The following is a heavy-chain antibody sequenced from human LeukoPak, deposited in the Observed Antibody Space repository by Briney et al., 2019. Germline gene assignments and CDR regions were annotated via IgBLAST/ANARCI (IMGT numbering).Heavy chain of an antibody. CDR3: AVANPYTSGWYYFDY. Sequence: PGGSLRLSCAVSGLTFSSYWMHWVRQAPGKGLVWVSRINREGSSTSYADSVKGRFTISRDNSGNTLYLQMNSLRAEDTAAYYCAVANPYTSGWYYFDYWGQGTLVTVSS. CDR2: INREGSST. CDR1: GLTFSSYW. J-gene: IGHJ4*02. V-gene: IGHV3-74*01. D-gene: IGHD6-19*01.